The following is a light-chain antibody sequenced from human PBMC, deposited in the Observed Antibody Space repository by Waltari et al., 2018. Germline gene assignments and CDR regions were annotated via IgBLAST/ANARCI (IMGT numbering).Light chain of an antibody. V-gene: IGLV3-21*04. CDR2: YDS. CDR1: NNGRES. J-gene: IGLJ2*01. CDR3: LVWHSTIDHQGV. Sequence: SYVVTQSPSGSVAPGGTARITCGGDNNGRESVRWYQQRPGQAPVLVISYDSDRPSGIPERFSGSNSGNTATLTISWVEAEDEADYYCLVWHSTIDHQGVFGGGTKLTVL.